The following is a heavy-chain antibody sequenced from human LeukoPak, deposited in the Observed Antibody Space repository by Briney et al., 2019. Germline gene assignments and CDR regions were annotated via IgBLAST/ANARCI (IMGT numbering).Heavy chain of an antibody. CDR1: GFTFNDAW. J-gene: IGHJ4*02. V-gene: IGHV3-15*01. CDR2: IKSKTDGGTT. D-gene: IGHD2-15*01. Sequence: PGGSLRLSCAVSGFTFNDAWMSWVRQPPGKGLEWVGRIKSKTDGGTTDYAAPVKGRFTISRDDSKNTLYLQMNSLKTEDTAVYYCNTDIVGMVAVVVNYWGQGTLVTVSS. CDR3: NTDIVGMVAVVVNY.